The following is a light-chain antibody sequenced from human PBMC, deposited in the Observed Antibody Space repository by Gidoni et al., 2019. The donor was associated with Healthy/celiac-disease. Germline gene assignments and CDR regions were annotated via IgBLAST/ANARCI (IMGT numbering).Light chain of an antibody. J-gene: IGKJ5*01. V-gene: IGKV3-11*01. CDR3: QQRSNQAPIT. Sequence: EIVLTQSPATLSLSPGERATLSCRASQSVSSYLAWYQQKPGQAPRLLIYDASNRATGIPARFSGSGSGTDFTLTIGSLEPEDFAVYYCQQRSNQAPITFGQGTRLEIK. CDR1: QSVSSY. CDR2: DAS.